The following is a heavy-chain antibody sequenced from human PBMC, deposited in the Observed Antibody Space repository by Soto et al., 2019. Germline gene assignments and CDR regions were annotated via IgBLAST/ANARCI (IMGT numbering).Heavy chain of an antibody. CDR3: ARGPPLRIAAAGTHWFDP. J-gene: IGHJ5*02. CDR2: IYTSGST. D-gene: IGHD6-13*01. Sequence: QVQLQESGPGLVKPSETLSLTCTVSGGSISSYYWSWIRQPAGKGLEWIGRIYTSGSTNYNPSLKSRVTMSVDTSKNQSSLKLSSVTAADTAVYYCARGPPLRIAAAGTHWFDPWGQGTLVTVSS. V-gene: IGHV4-4*07. CDR1: GGSISSYY.